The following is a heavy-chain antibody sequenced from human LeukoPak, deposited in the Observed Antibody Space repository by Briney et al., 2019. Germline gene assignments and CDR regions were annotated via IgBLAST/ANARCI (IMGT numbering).Heavy chain of an antibody. Sequence: SVKVSCKASGGTFSSYAISWVRQAPGQGLEWIGGIIPIFGTANYAQKFQGRVTITTDESTSTAYMELSSLRSEDTAVYYCARKPQVGATSVDWFDPWGQGTLVTVSS. CDR1: GGTFSSYA. D-gene: IGHD1-26*01. CDR3: ARKPQVGATSVDWFDP. CDR2: IIPIFGTA. V-gene: IGHV1-69*05. J-gene: IGHJ5*02.